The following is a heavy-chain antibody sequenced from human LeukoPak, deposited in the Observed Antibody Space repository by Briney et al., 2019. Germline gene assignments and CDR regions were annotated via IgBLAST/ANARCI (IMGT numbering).Heavy chain of an antibody. CDR1: GGTFSSYA. V-gene: IGHV1-69*13. D-gene: IGHD2-2*01. Sequence: SVKVSCKASGGTFSSYAISWVRQAPGQGLEWMGGIIPIFGTANYAQKFQGRVTITADESTSTAYMELSSLRSEDTAVYYCARSVSSTSFYYYYYGMDVWGQGTTVTVSS. CDR2: IIPIFGTA. J-gene: IGHJ6*02. CDR3: ARSVSSTSFYYYYYGMDV.